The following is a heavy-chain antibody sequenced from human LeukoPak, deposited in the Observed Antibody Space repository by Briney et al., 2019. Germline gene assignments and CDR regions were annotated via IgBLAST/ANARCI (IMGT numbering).Heavy chain of an antibody. V-gene: IGHV1-2*02. Sequence: ASVKVSCKASGYTFTGYFIHWVRQAPGQGLEWVEWINPNDGDTDYAQKFQGRVTLTRDTSITTVYMDLSGLRSDDTAVYYCAKAGPIAARSECFDPWGQGTLVTVSS. CDR2: INPNDGDT. J-gene: IGHJ5*02. CDR1: GYTFTGYF. D-gene: IGHD6-6*01. CDR3: AKAGPIAARSECFDP.